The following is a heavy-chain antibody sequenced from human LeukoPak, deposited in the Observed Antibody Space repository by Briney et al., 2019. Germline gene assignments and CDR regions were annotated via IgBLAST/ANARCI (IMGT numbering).Heavy chain of an antibody. CDR3: ARGPSVGSGWSPDY. V-gene: IGHV3-48*03. D-gene: IGHD6-19*01. Sequence: GGSLRLSCAASGFTFKNYEMNWVRQAPGKGLEWASYISSSGSPIYYADSVKGRFTISRDNAKNSLYLQMNSLRAEDTAVYYCARGPSVGSGWSPDYWGQGTLVTVSS. J-gene: IGHJ4*02. CDR2: ISSSGSPI. CDR1: GFTFKNYE.